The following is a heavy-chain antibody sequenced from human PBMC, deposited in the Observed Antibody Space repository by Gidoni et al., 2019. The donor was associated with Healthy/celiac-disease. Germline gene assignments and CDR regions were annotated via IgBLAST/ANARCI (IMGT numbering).Heavy chain of an antibody. CDR3: ARGQSSGWYYAEGFDY. J-gene: IGHJ4*02. V-gene: IGHV4-34*01. Sequence: QVQLQQWGAGLLKPSETLSLTCAVYGGSFSGYYWSWIRQPPGKGLEWIGEINHSGSTNYNPSLKSRVTISVDTSKNQFSLKLSSVTAADTAVYYCARGQSSGWYYAEGFDYWGQGTLVTVSS. CDR1: GGSFSGYY. CDR2: INHSGST. D-gene: IGHD6-19*01.